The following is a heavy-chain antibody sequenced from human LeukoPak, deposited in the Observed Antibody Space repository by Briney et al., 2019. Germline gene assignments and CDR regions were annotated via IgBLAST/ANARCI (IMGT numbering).Heavy chain of an antibody. D-gene: IGHD2-15*01. J-gene: IGHJ4*02. CDR2: INHTGST. CDR1: GGSFSGYY. CDR3: AREDDLFDY. Sequence: PSETLSLTCAVYGGSFSGYYWSWIRQPPGKGLEWIGEINHTGSTNYNPSLKSRVTISVDTSKNQFSLKLSSVTAADTAVYYCAREDDLFDYWGQGTLVTVSS. V-gene: IGHV4-34*01.